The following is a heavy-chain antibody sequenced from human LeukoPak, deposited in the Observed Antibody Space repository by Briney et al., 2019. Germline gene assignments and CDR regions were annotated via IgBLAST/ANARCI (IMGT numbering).Heavy chain of an antibody. CDR3: ARAYSGTYFRFDY. CDR1: GGSISSSNYY. J-gene: IGHJ4*02. Sequence: KPSETLSPTCTVSGGSISSSNYYWGWIRQPPGKGLEWIGSIYYSGSTYYNPSLKSRVTTSVDTSKNQFSLRLSSVTAADTAVYYCARAYSGTYFRFDYWGQGTLVTVSS. D-gene: IGHD1-26*01. V-gene: IGHV4-39*07. CDR2: IYYSGST.